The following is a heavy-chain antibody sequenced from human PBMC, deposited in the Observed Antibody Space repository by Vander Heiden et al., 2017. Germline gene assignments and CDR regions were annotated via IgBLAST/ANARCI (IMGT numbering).Heavy chain of an antibody. CDR3: AKDMYGHYYYYMDV. J-gene: IGHJ6*03. Sequence: VHLLQPRGGLVQPARSLRLPVRLSPSASDDYAMHWARQAPGKGLEWVSGISGNSGSIGYADSVKGRFTISRDNAKNSLYLQMNSLRAEDTALYYCAKDMYGHYYYYMDVWGKGTTVTVSS. V-gene: IGHV3-9*02. CDR2: ISGNSGSI. D-gene: IGHD2-8*01. CDR1: PSASDDYA.